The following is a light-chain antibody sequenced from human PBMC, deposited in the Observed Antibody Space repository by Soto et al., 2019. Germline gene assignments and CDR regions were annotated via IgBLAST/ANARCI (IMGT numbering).Light chain of an antibody. CDR2: SAS. Sequence: IQLTQSPSSLSASVGDRVTITCRASQDINYYLAWYQQKPGTAPKLLIYSASTLQSGVPSRFSGSGSGTDFTLTISSLQPEDFATYYCQQLDNYPRTFGQGTKLDIK. CDR3: QQLDNYPRT. V-gene: IGKV1-9*01. J-gene: IGKJ2*01. CDR1: QDINYY.